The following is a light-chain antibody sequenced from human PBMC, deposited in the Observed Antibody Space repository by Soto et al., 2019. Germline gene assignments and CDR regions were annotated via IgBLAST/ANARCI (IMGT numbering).Light chain of an antibody. J-gene: IGKJ2*01. Sequence: EIVLTQSPATVSLSPGERATLSCGASQSVSSSYLAWYQQKPGLAPRLLIYDASSRATGIPDRFSGSGSGTDFTLTISRLEPEDFAVYYCQQYGSSPPYTFGQGTKLEIK. CDR3: QQYGSSPPYT. CDR2: DAS. CDR1: QSVSSSY. V-gene: IGKV3D-20*01.